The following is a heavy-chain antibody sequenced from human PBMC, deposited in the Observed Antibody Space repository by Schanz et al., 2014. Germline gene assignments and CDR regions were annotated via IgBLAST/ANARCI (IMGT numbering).Heavy chain of an antibody. Sequence: EMQLLESGGGLIQPGGSLRLSCAASGFTFSTHAMSWVRQAPGKGLEWVSSISGDHRNTFYADSVKGRFTISRDNSKNTLYLQMNSLRAEDTAVYYCARVALPGYSSPRDAFDIWGQGTMVTVSS. V-gene: IGHV3-23*01. D-gene: IGHD5-18*01. CDR2: ISGDHRNT. CDR3: ARVALPGYSSPRDAFDI. CDR1: GFTFSTHA. J-gene: IGHJ3*02.